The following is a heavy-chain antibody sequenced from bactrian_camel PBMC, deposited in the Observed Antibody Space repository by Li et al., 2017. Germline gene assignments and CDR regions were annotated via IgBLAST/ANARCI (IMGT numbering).Heavy chain of an antibody. CDR3: VTYRLEAR. CDR1: GYRDSRYC. D-gene: IGHD1*01. V-gene: IGHV3S1*01. Sequence: HVQLVESGGGSVQAGGSLRLSCAASGYRDSRYCMGWFPQTPAKEREAVAAIYTGGGSTFYDDSVKGRFTISRDNAKNMVYLQMSSLKLDDTAVYYCVTYRLEARWGQGTQVTVS. CDR2: IYTGGGST. J-gene: IGHJ4*01.